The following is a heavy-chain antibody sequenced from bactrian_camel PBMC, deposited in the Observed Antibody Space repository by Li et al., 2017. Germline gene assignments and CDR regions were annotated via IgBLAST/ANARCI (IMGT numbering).Heavy chain of an antibody. CDR1: RNTIAGYC. J-gene: IGHJ4*01. CDR3: AADALGWVGFRRVCAYNY. D-gene: IGHD5*01. V-gene: IGHV3S19*01. CDR2: IYPPWDSL. Sequence: VQLVESGGESVQAGLSLKLSCAVSRNTIAGYCMAWFRQAPGKEREGVASIYPPWDSLYYADAVEGRFTISKDNAKNTLYLQMNSLKPEDTAMYYCAADALGWVGFRRVCAYNYWGQGTQVTVS.